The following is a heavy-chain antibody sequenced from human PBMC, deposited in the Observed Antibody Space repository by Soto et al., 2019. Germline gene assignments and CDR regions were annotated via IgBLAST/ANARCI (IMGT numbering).Heavy chain of an antibody. CDR1: GFTFSSYS. Sequence: EVQLVESGGGLVKPGGSLRLSCAASGFTFSSYSMNWVRQAPGKGLEWVSSISTIYYADSVKGRFTISRDNAKNSLYLQMNSLRAEDTAVYYCARDGGSDYFDYWGQGTLVTVSS. D-gene: IGHD1-26*01. CDR3: ARDGGSDYFDY. V-gene: IGHV3-21*01. J-gene: IGHJ4*02. CDR2: ISTI.